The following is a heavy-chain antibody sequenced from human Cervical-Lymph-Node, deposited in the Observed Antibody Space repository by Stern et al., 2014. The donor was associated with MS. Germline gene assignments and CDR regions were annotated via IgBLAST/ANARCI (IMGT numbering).Heavy chain of an antibody. V-gene: IGHV1-3*01. J-gene: IGHJ6*02. CDR2: INAANGNT. CDR3: ARDKPVAVIYYYVMDV. D-gene: IGHD2-15*01. Sequence: VQLVESGAEVKKPGASVTVSCEASGYTFTTYAIHWVRQAPGQRLEWMGWINAANGNTKYSQKFQGRGTITRDTSAGTAYMDLGSLKSEDTAVYYCARDKPVAVIYYYVMDVWGQGPTVTVSS. CDR1: GYTFTTYA.